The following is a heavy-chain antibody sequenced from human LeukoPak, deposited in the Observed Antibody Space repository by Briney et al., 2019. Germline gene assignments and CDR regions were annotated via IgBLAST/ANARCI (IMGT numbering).Heavy chain of an antibody. CDR2: IYHSGST. CDR1: GGSIITGDW. D-gene: IGHD6-13*01. Sequence: SETLSLTCAISGGSIITGDWWSWVRQPPGMGLEWIGEIYHSGSTNYNPSLKSRVTMSVDKSQNQFSLKLNSLTAADTAVYYCARVPAWYHAFDIWGQGTMVTVSS. J-gene: IGHJ3*02. V-gene: IGHV4-4*02. CDR3: ARVPAWYHAFDI.